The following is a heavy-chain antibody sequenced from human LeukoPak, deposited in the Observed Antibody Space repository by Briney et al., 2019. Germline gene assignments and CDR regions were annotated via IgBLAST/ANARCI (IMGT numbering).Heavy chain of an antibody. D-gene: IGHD1-26*01. CDR1: GFTFSSYA. V-gene: IGHV3-23*01. CDR3: AKIGGSYFYFDY. Sequence: GGSLRLSCAASGFTFSSYAMNWVRQAPGKGLEWVSSISDSGGDTYYADSVKGRFTISRDNAKDTLYLQMNSLRVEDTALYYCAKIGGSYFYFDYWGQGTLVTVSS. J-gene: IGHJ4*02. CDR2: ISDSGGDT.